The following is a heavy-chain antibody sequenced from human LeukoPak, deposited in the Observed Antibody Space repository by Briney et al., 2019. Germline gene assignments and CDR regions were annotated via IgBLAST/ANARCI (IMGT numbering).Heavy chain of an antibody. J-gene: IGHJ6*01. CDR1: GYSFTNYW. D-gene: IGHD3-10*01. Sequence: PGESLKISCKGSGYSFTNYWIAWVRQMPGKGLEWMGIIYPADSDTRYRPSFQGQVTISADKSTSTAYLQWNSLKASDTAVYYCARHMGSYYYGMDVWGPGTTVTVSS. CDR3: ARHMGSYYYGMDV. CDR2: IYPADSDT. V-gene: IGHV5-51*01.